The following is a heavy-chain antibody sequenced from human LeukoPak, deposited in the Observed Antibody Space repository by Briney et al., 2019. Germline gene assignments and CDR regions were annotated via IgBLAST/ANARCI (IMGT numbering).Heavy chain of an antibody. V-gene: IGHV4-4*07. CDR3: ARERVLDYYYCYMDV. J-gene: IGHJ6*03. CDR1: GGSISSYC. D-gene: IGHD4/OR15-4a*01. CDR2: ICTSRST. Sequence: SETLSLTCTVSGGSISSYCWSWIRQPAGKGLEWIGRICTSRSTNYSPSLKSRVTMSVDTSKNQFSLKLSSVTAADTAVYYCARERVLDYYYCYMDVWGKGTTVTVSS.